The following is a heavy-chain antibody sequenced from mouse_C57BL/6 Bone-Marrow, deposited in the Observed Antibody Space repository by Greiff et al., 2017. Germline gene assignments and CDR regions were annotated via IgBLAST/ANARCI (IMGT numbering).Heavy chain of an antibody. Sequence: VQLQQSGPELVKPGASVKISCKASGYSFTGYYMNWVKQSPEKSLEWIGEINPSTGGTTYNQKFKAKATVTVDKYSSTAYMQLNSLTAEDSAVYYWARGRFAYWGQGTLVTVSA. V-gene: IGHV1-42*01. CDR1: GYSFTGYY. CDR3: ARGRFAY. CDR2: INPSTGGT. J-gene: IGHJ3*01.